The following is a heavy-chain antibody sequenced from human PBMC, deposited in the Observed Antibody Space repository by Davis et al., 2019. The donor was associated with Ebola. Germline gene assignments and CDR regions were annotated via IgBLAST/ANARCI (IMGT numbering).Heavy chain of an antibody. D-gene: IGHD6-6*01. CDR1: GYTLTSYA. CDR2: INPNSGGT. Sequence: ASVTVSCKASGYTLTSYAMNWVRQAPGQGLEWMGRINPNSGGTRYAQNFQGRVAMTRDTSISTAYMELSSLRSDDTAVYYCARDNSDSSAYSWMDSWGQGTLVSVSS. J-gene: IGHJ5*01. CDR3: ARDNSDSSAYSWMDS. V-gene: IGHV1-2*06.